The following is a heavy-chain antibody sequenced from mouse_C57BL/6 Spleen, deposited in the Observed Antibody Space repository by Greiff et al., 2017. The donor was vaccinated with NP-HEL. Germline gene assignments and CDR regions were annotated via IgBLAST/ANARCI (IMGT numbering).Heavy chain of an antibody. J-gene: IGHJ1*03. CDR3: ARPLDYYGSSNWYFDV. CDR1: GFTFSSYA. V-gene: IGHV5-4*01. Sequence: EVQLVESGGGLVKPGGSLKLSCAASGFTFSSYAMSWVRQTPEKRLEWVATISDGGSYTYYPDNVKGRFTISRDNAKNNLYLQMSHLKSEDTAMYYCARPLDYYGSSNWYFDVGGTGTTVTVSS. D-gene: IGHD1-1*01. CDR2: ISDGGSYT.